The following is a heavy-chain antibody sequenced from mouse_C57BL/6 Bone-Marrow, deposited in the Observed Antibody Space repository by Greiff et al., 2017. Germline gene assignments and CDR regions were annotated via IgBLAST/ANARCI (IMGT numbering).Heavy chain of an antibody. CDR3: ARDRTGSPCAMDY. CDR2: ISYDGSN. CDR1: GYSIPSGYY. V-gene: IGHV3-6*01. J-gene: IGHJ4*01. Sequence: EVQLQQSGPGLVKPSQSLSLTCSVTGYSIPSGYYWNWIRQFPGNKLEWMGYISYDGSNNYNPSLKNRISITRDTSKNQFFLKLNSVTTEDTATYYCARDRTGSPCAMDYWGQGTSVTVSS. D-gene: IGHD4-1*01.